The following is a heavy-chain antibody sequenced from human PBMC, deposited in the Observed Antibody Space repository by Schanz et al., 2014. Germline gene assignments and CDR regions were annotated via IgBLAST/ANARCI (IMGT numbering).Heavy chain of an antibody. J-gene: IGHJ6*02. Sequence: EVHLVESGGGLVKRGGSLRLSCAASGFTISSYSMNWVRQAPGKGLEWVSSISSSSSYIYYADSVKGRFTISRDYSKNTLYLQMSSLRAEDTAVYYCARDFDDRRGYGSGYCLGDCMDVWGQGTTVTVSS. CDR1: GFTISSYS. CDR2: ISSSSSYI. CDR3: ARDFDDRRGYGSGYCLGDCMDV. D-gene: IGHD3-10*01. V-gene: IGHV3-21*04.